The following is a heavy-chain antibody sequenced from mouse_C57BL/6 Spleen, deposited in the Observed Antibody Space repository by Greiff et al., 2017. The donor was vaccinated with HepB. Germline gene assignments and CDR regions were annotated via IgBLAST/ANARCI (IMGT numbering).Heavy chain of an antibody. CDR1: GFTFSSYG. CDR2: ISSGGSYT. V-gene: IGHV5-6*01. Sequence: EVKLVESGGDLVKPGGSLKLSCAASGFTFSSYGMSWVRQTPDKRLEWVATISSGGSYTYYPDSVKGRFTISRDNAKNTLYLQMSSLKSEDTAMYYCARHGYYADYFDYWGQGTTLTGSS. J-gene: IGHJ2*01. D-gene: IGHD1-1*01. CDR3: ARHGYYADYFDY.